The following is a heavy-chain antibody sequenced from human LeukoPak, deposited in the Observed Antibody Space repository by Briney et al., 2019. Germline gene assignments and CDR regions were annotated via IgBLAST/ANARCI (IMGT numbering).Heavy chain of an antibody. CDR3: ARAPDIVVVPAANDY. CDR1: GFTFSSYS. Sequence: GGSLSLSCAASGFTFSSYSMNWVRQAPGKGLEWVSSISSSSSYIYFADSVKGRFTISRDNAKNSLYLQMNSLRAEDTAVYYCARAPDIVVVPAANDYWGQGTLVTVSS. CDR2: ISSSSSYI. D-gene: IGHD2-2*01. J-gene: IGHJ4*02. V-gene: IGHV3-21*01.